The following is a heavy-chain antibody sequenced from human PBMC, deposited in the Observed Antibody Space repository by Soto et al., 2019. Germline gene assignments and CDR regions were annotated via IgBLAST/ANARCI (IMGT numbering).Heavy chain of an antibody. CDR1: GSTFTSHY. Sequence: ASVKVSCKASGSTFTSHYIHWVRQAPGQGLERMGIINPSYGSTNYAQRFQGRVTMTSDTSTSTVYMELSSLRSEDTAVYYFARDRLVVTGIHDYYGMDVWGQGTTVTVSS. D-gene: IGHD6-19*01. J-gene: IGHJ6*02. CDR2: INPSYGST. V-gene: IGHV1-46*01. CDR3: ARDRLVVTGIHDYYGMDV.